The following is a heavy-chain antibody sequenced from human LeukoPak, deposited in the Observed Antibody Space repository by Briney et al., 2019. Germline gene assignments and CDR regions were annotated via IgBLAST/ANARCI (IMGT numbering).Heavy chain of an antibody. CDR2: IYYSGST. D-gene: IGHD6-13*01. V-gene: IGHV4-59*08. CDR1: GGSISSYY. Sequence: SETLSLTCTVSGGSISSYYWSWIRQPPGKGLEWIGYIYYSGSTNYNPSLKSRVTISVDTSKNQFSLKLSSVTAADTAVYYCARLQAIAAAGAPFDYWGQGTLVTVSS. J-gene: IGHJ4*02. CDR3: ARLQAIAAAGAPFDY.